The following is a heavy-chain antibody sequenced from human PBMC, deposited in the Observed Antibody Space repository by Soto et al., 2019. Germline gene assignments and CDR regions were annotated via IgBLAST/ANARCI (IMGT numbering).Heavy chain of an antibody. CDR3: AREYSSSAQPRYYYYMDV. V-gene: IGHV3-23*01. Sequence: PGGSLRLSCAASGFTFSSYAMSWVRQAPGKGLEWVSAISGSGGSTYYADSVKGRFTISRDNAKNSLYLQMNSLRAEDTAVYYCAREYSSSAQPRYYYYMDVWGKGTTVTVSS. CDR2: ISGSGGST. CDR1: GFTFSSYA. D-gene: IGHD6-6*01. J-gene: IGHJ6*03.